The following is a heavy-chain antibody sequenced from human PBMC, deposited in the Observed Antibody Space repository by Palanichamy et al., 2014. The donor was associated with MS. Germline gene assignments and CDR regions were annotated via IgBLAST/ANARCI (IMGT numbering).Heavy chain of an antibody. D-gene: IGHD3-10*01. J-gene: IGHJ2*01. V-gene: IGHV3-30-3*01. CDR2: FSYERNNK. Sequence: QVQLVESGGGVVQPGRSLRLSCAASGFTFSSYDVHWVRQAPGKGLEWVAFFSYERNNKHLADSVKGRFTISRDNSQSTLYLQLNSLTPEDTAVYYCARTRSGSYYNSQHYWYFDLWGLGTLVTVSS. CDR1: GFTFSSYD. CDR3: ARTRSGSYYNSQHYWYFDL.